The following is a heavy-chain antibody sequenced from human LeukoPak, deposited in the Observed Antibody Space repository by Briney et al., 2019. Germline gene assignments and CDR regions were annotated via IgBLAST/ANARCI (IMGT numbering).Heavy chain of an antibody. Sequence: SETLSLTCTVSGGSISSDGYYWSWIRQPPGEGPEWIGHIQHSGGTHYNSSLKSRVTISVDRSKNQFSLKLSSVTAADTAVYYCARDRGADYISAFDIWGQGTMVTVSS. D-gene: IGHD4-11*01. CDR1: GGSISSDGYY. CDR2: IQHSGGT. CDR3: ARDRGADYISAFDI. V-gene: IGHV4-30-2*01. J-gene: IGHJ3*02.